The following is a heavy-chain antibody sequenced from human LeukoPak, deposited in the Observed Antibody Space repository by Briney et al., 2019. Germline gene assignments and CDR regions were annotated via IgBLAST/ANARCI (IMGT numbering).Heavy chain of an antibody. Sequence: GGSLRLSCSAPGFTFSNYAMHWVRQAPGKGLEYVSAISSNGGSTYYADSVKGRFTISRDNSKNTLYLQMSSLRSEDTAVYYCAGGSTVSRNWFDPWGQGTLVTVSS. CDR1: GFTFSNYA. J-gene: IGHJ5*02. CDR3: AGGSTVSRNWFDP. D-gene: IGHD4-17*01. V-gene: IGHV3-64*04. CDR2: ISSNGGST.